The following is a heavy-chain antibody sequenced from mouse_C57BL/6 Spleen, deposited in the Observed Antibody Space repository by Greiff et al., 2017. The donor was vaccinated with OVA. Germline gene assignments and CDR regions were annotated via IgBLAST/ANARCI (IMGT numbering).Heavy chain of an antibody. CDR2: INPSTGGT. V-gene: IGHV1-42*01. J-gene: IGHJ2*01. Sequence: EVQLQQSGPELVKPGASVKISCKASGYSFTGYYMNWVKQSPEKSLEWIGEINPSTGGTTYNQKFKAKATLTVDKSSSTAYMQLKSLTSEDSAVYYCARVTTVVADWGQGTTLPVSS. CDR1: GYSFTGYY. D-gene: IGHD1-1*01. CDR3: ARVTTVVAD.